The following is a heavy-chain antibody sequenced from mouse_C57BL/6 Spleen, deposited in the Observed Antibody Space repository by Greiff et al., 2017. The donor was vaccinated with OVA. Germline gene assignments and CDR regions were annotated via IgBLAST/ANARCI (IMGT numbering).Heavy chain of an antibody. CDR2: INPSSGYT. V-gene: IGHV1-4*01. Sequence: QVQLKQSGAELARPGASVKMSCKASGYTFTSYTMHWVKQRPGQGLEWIGYINPSSGYTKYNQKFKDKATLTADKSSSTAYMQLSSLTSEDSAVYYCQILYGNYFDYWGQGTTLTVSS. D-gene: IGHD2-1*01. CDR1: GYTFTSYT. J-gene: IGHJ2*01. CDR3: QILYGNYFDY.